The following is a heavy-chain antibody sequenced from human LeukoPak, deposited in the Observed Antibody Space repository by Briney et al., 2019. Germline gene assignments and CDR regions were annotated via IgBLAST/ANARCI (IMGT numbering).Heavy chain of an antibody. CDR3: ARPYSSSGGDPFDS. V-gene: IGHV5-51*01. CDR2: IYPGDSDT. CDR1: GYSFRDYW. J-gene: IGHJ4*02. Sequence: GESLKISCKASGYSFRDYWIGWVRQMPGKGLEWMGIIYPGDSDTRYSPSFQGQVTIAVDKSISTAYLQWSSLKASDTAMYYCARPYSSSGGDPFDSWGQGTLVTVSS. D-gene: IGHD3-10*01.